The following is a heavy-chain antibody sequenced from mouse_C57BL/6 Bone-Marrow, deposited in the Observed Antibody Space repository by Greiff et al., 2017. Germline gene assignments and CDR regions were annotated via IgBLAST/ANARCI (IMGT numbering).Heavy chain of an antibody. CDR2: INYDGSST. V-gene: IGHV5-16*01. Sequence: EVMLVESEGGLVQPGSSMKLSCTASGFTFSDYYMAWVRQVPEKGLEWVANINYDGSSTYYLHSLKSRFTFSRDNATNILYLQLSSLKSEDAATYYCAREGRGHYLYYWGQGTTLTVSS. J-gene: IGHJ2*01. CDR3: AREGRGHYLYY. CDR1: GFTFSDYY.